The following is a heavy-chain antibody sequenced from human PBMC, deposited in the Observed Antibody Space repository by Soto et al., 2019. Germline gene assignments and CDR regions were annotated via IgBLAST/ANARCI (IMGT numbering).Heavy chain of an antibody. V-gene: IGHV3-23*01. CDR2: ISVSGGST. J-gene: IGHJ6*02. CDR1: GFTFSSYA. D-gene: IGHD5-18*01. Sequence: EVQLLESGGGLVQPGGSLRLSCAASGFTFSSYAMSWVRQAPGKGLEWVSTISVSGGSTYYADSVRGRFTISRDNSKSTLHLQMNSLRAEDTAVYFCAKGIGGSYGYFHDYGMDVWGQGTTVTVSS. CDR3: AKGIGGSYGYFHDYGMDV.